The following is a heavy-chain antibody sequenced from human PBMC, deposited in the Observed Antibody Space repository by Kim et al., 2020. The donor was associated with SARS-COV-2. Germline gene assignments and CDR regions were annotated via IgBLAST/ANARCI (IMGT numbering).Heavy chain of an antibody. Sequence: PEYATSVKGRFTISRDDSKNSVYLQMNSLKTEDTAVYFCARVDIVAANWGQGTLVIVSS. CDR2: P. J-gene: IGHJ4*02. V-gene: IGHV3-72*01. D-gene: IGHD5-12*01. CDR3: ARVDIVAAN.